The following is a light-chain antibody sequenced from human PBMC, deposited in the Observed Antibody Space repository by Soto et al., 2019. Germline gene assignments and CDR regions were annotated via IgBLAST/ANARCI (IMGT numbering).Light chain of an antibody. CDR3: SSYSGIKIWV. Sequence: QAVVTQPPSASGSPGQSVTISCAGTSSDVGGYDHVSWYQQHPGKAPKLMIYEVSKRPSWVPDRFSASKSGDTASLTVSGLQADDEAVYYCSSYSGIKIWVFGGGTKVTVL. J-gene: IGLJ3*02. V-gene: IGLV2-8*01. CDR1: SSDVGGYDH. CDR2: EVS.